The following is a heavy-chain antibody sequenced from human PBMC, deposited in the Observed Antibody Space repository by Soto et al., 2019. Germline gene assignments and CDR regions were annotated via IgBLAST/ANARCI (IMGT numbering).Heavy chain of an antibody. J-gene: IGHJ4*02. CDR1: GFTFSSYG. Sequence: GGSLRLSCAASGFTFSSYGMHWVRQAPGKGLEWVAVISYDGSNKYYADSVKGRFTISRDNSKNTLYLQMNSLRAEDTAVYYCAKDIIDTAMVGSFDYWGQGTLVTVSS. V-gene: IGHV3-30*18. D-gene: IGHD5-18*01. CDR3: AKDIIDTAMVGSFDY. CDR2: ISYDGSNK.